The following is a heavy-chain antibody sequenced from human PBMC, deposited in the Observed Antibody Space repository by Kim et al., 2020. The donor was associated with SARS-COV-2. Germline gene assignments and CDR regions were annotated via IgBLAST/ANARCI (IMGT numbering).Heavy chain of an antibody. J-gene: IGHJ4*02. CDR3: AKDRPAVAGSNDY. Sequence: SGKGRFTISRDNTKNTLYLKMNSLRAKEAAVSYCAKDRPAVAGSNDYWGQGTLVTVSS. V-gene: IGHV3-23*03. D-gene: IGHD6-19*01.